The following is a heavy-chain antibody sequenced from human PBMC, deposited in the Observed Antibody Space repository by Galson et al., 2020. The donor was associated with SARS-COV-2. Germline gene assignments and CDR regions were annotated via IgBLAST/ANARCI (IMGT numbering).Heavy chain of an antibody. CDR3: TTLVVVAATGVDY. J-gene: IGHJ4*02. CDR2: IKSKVDGGTT. V-gene: IGHV3-15*01. D-gene: IGHD2-15*01. Sequence: GESLKISCAASGFPFSIAWMTWVRQAPGKGLEWVGRIKSKVDGGTTAYAAPVKGRFIISRDDSQNTLYLEMNSLKTEDTAIYYCTTLVVVAATGVDYWGQGTLVTVSS. CDR1: GFPFSIAW.